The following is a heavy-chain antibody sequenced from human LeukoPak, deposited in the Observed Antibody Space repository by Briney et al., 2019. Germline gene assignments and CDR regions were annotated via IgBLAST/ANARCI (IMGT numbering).Heavy chain of an antibody. CDR3: AKGAWDCSSTSCYFNWFDP. CDR2: ISGSGGST. V-gene: IGHV3-23*01. J-gene: IGHJ5*02. CDR1: GFTFSSYA. Sequence: GGSLRLSCAASGFTFSSYAMSWVRQARGKGLEWASAISGSGGSTYYADSVKGRFTISRDNSKNTLYLQMDSLRAEDTAVYYCAKGAWDCSSTSCYFNWFDPWGQGTLVTVSS. D-gene: IGHD2-2*01.